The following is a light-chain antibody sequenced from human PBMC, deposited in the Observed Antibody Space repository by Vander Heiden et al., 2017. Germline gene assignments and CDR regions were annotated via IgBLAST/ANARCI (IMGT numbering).Light chain of an antibody. V-gene: IGKV3-15*01. J-gene: IGKJ1*01. CDR2: GAS. Sequence: EIVMTQSPATLSVSPGERATLSCRASQSVSSNLAWYQQKPGQAPRLLIYGASNSANGIPDRFSGSGYETEFTLTSSSRQSEDFAVYYGQQDNTLRTFGQGTKVEIK. CDR1: QSVSSN. CDR3: QQDNTLRT.